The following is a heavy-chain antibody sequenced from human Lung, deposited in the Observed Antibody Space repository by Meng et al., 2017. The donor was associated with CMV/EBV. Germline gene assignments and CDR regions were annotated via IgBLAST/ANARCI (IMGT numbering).Heavy chain of an antibody. Sequence: LQRQESGPGLVEPSETLSLTCTVSGGSISSSNYYWDWIRQPPGKGLEWIGAIYHSGSTSYNPSLQSRVTMFVDTSKNQFSLMLTSVTATDTAVYYCARRRGGSGRDCWGQGTLVTVSS. D-gene: IGHD3-10*01. CDR3: ARRRGGSGRDC. CDR1: GGSISSSNYY. V-gene: IGHV4-39*01. J-gene: IGHJ4*02. CDR2: IYHSGST.